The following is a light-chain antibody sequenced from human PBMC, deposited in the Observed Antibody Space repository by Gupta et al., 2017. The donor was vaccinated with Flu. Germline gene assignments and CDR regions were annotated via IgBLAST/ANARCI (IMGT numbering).Light chain of an antibody. J-gene: IGLJ2*01. CDR1: SGINVAASK. V-gene: IGLV5-45*01. CDR2: YKSDSDK. Sequence: CTLRSGINVAASKIYWYQQKPGSPPQYLLTYKSDSDKQQGSGVPSRFSGSKDASANAGILLISGLQSEDEADYYCVIWHSSAWVFGGGTKLTVL. CDR3: VIWHSSAWV.